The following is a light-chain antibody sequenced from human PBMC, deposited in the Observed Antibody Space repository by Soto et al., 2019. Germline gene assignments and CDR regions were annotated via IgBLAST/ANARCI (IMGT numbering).Light chain of an antibody. Sequence: EIVLTQSPGTLSLSPGERATLSCRASQSVSSNYLAWYQRKPGQAPRLLIYGASSRATDIPNRFSGSGSGTDFTLTITRLEPEDFAVYFCQQYGGSPPTFGQGTKLEIK. V-gene: IGKV3-20*01. CDR3: QQYGGSPPT. CDR1: QSVSSNY. CDR2: GAS. J-gene: IGKJ1*01.